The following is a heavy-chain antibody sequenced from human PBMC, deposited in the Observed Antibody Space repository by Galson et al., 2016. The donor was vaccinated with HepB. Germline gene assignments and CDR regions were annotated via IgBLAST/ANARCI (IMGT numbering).Heavy chain of an antibody. CDR3: AKDVGSWYLLLSHYFDY. J-gene: IGHJ4*02. CDR2: ISYDGSNK. V-gene: IGHV3-30*18. Sequence: SLRLSCAASGFSLSTYGVHWARQAPGKGLEWVAVISYDGSNKYQADSVKGRFTISRDNSKNTVYLQMNSLRAEDTAVYYCAKDVGSWYLLLSHYFDYWGQRTLVTVSS. D-gene: IGHD2-15*01. CDR1: GFSLSTYG.